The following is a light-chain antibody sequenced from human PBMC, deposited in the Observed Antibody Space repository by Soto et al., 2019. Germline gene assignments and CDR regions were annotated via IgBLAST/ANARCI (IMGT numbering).Light chain of an antibody. CDR2: DDS. V-gene: IGLV3-21*02. CDR3: QVWDSSSDPYV. CDR1: NIGSKS. J-gene: IGLJ1*01. Sequence: SYELTQPPSVSVAPGQTARITCGGNNIGSKSVHWYQQKPGQAPVLVVYDDSDRPSGTPERFSGSNSGNTATLTISRVEAGDEADYYCQVWDSSSDPYVFGTGTKVTVL.